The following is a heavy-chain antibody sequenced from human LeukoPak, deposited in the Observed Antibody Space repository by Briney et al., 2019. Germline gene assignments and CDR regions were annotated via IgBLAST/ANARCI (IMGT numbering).Heavy chain of an antibody. CDR3: ARDLTMIVPGAFDI. Sequence: GGSPRLSCAASGFTFSSYAMSWVRQAPGKGLEWVSAISGSGGSTYYADSVKGRFTISRDNAKDSLYLQMKSLRAEDTAVYYCARDLTMIVPGAFDIWGHGTTVIVSS. D-gene: IGHD3-22*01. J-gene: IGHJ3*02. CDR1: GFTFSSYA. V-gene: IGHV3-23*01. CDR2: ISGSGGST.